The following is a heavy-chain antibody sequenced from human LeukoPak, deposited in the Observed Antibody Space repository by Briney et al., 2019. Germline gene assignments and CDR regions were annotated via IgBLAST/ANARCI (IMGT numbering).Heavy chain of an antibody. CDR1: GFTFSSYA. CDR2: ISGSGGST. V-gene: IGHV3-23*01. D-gene: IGHD3-22*01. CDR3: AKGVLLGYYDSSGYYFQ. J-gene: IGHJ4*02. Sequence: PGGSLRLSGAASGFTFSSYAMSWVRQAPGKGLEWVSAISGSGGSTYYADSVKGRFTISRDNSKNTLYLQMNSLRAEDTAVYYCAKGVLLGYYDSSGYYFQWGQGTLVTASS.